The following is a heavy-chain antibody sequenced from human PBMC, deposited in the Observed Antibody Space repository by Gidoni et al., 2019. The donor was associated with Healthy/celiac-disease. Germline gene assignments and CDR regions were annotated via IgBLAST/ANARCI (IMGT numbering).Heavy chain of an antibody. CDR2: INHSGST. J-gene: IGHJ4*02. V-gene: IGHV4-34*01. CDR3: ARTLAYCGGDCYPYD. CDR1: GGSFSGYY. D-gene: IGHD2-21*02. Sequence: QVQLQQWGAGLLKPSETLSLTCAVYGGSFSGYYWSWIRQPPGKGLEWIGEINHSGSTKYNPSLKSRVTISVETSKNQFSLKLSSVTAADTDVYYCARTLAYCGGDCYPYDWGQGTLVTVSS.